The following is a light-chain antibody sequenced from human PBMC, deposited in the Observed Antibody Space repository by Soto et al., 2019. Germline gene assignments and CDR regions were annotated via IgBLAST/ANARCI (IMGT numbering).Light chain of an antibody. CDR1: QSVAGY. CDR2: DSS. V-gene: IGKV3-11*01. Sequence: ELVLTQSPATLSLSPGESATLSCRASQSVAGYLAWYQQKPGQGPRLLIYDSSTMATGPPARIRGIGSGTDFSITISSLAPEDFAIYTWEHRSNWCRYTFGQGTKLE. J-gene: IGKJ2*01. CDR3: EHRSNWCRYT.